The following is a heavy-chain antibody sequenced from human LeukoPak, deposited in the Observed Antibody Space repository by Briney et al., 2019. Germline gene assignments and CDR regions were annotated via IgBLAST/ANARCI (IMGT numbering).Heavy chain of an antibody. Sequence: GGSLRLSCAASGFTFSSYAMHWVRQAPGKGLEWVAVISYDGSNKYYADSVKGRFTISRDNSKNTLYLQMNSLRAEDTAVYYCAIDHDAFDIWGQGTMVTVSS. J-gene: IGHJ3*02. CDR1: GFTFSSYA. V-gene: IGHV3-30-3*01. CDR3: AIDHDAFDI. CDR2: ISYDGSNK.